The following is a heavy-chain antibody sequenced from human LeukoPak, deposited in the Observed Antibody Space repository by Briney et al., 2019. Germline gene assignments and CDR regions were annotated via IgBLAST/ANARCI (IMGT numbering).Heavy chain of an antibody. D-gene: IGHD4-17*01. CDR2: VSGSGGST. CDR1: GFTFSSYA. Sequence: GGSLRLSCEASGFTFSSYAMSWVHQAPGKGLEWVSAVSGSGGSTDYADSVKGRFTISRDNSMSTLYLQMNGLRAEDTAIYYCAKVRPMYGDYSRSLHYWGQGTLVTVSS. V-gene: IGHV3-23*01. CDR3: AKVRPMYGDYSRSLHY. J-gene: IGHJ4*02.